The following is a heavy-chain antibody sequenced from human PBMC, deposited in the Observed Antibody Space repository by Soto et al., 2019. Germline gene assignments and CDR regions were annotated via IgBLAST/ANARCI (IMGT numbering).Heavy chain of an antibody. Sequence: GXSVKVSCKASGGTFSSYRINWVRQAPGQGLEWVGGIVPIYRTADYSQKFQGRVTITADESARTAYMELRSLKSQDTAVYYCARDSGAKLSSSWGQGTLVTVSS. V-gene: IGHV1-69*01. CDR1: GGTFSSYR. D-gene: IGHD6-13*01. CDR2: IVPIYRTA. J-gene: IGHJ4*02. CDR3: ARDSGAKLSSS.